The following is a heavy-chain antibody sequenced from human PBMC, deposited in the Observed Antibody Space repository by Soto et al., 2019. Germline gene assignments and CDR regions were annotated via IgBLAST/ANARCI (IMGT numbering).Heavy chain of an antibody. Sequence: SETLSLTCAVSSGSISSSNWWSWVRQPPGKGLEWIGEIYHSGSTNYNPSLKSRVTISVDKSKNQFSLKLSSVTAADTAVYYCATGGSSAGYYYYMDVWGKGTTVTVSS. CDR3: ATGGSSAGYYYYMDV. CDR2: IYHSGST. J-gene: IGHJ6*03. V-gene: IGHV4-4*02. D-gene: IGHD1-26*01. CDR1: SGSISSSNW.